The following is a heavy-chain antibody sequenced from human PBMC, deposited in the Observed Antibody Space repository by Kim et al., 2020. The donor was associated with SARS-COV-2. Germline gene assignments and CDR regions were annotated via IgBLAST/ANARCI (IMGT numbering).Heavy chain of an antibody. CDR3: ARGYCSGGSCYSGAGSLYGMDV. D-gene: IGHD2-15*01. V-gene: IGHV1-8*01. CDR1: GYTFTSYD. CDR2: MNPNSGNT. J-gene: IGHJ6*02. Sequence: ASVKVSCKASGYTFTSYDINWVRQATGQGLEWMGWMNPNSGNTGYAQKFQGRVTMTRNTSISTAYMELSSLRSEDTAVYYCARGYCSGGSCYSGAGSLYGMDVWGQGTTVTVSS.